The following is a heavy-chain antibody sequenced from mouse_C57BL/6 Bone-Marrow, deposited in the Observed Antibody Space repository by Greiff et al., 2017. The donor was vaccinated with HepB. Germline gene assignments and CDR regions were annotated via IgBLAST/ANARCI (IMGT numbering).Heavy chain of an antibody. J-gene: IGHJ4*01. CDR1: EYEFPSHD. CDR2: INSDGGST. Sequence: EVQRVESGGGLVQPGESLKLSCESNEYEFPSHDMSWVRKTPENRLELVAAINSDGGSTYYPDTMERRFTISRNNTKNTLYLQMSSLRSEDTALYYCARHYYGSSYHYAMDYWGQGTSVTVSS. CDR3: ARHYYGSSYHYAMDY. V-gene: IGHV5-2*01. D-gene: IGHD1-1*01.